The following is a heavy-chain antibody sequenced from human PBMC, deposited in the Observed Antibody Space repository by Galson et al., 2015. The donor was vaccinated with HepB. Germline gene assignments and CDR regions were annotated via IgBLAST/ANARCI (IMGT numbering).Heavy chain of an antibody. J-gene: IGHJ4*02. CDR2: IKSDGSST. V-gene: IGHV3-74*01. D-gene: IGHD6-13*01. CDR1: GFTFSSYG. CDR3: ARVTIGIAAVGTPFDY. Sequence: SLRLSCAASGFTFSSYGMHWVRQAPGKGLVWVSRIKSDGSSTSYADSVKGRFTISRDNARNTLYLQMNSLTAEDTAVYYCARVTIGIAAVGTPFDYWGQGTLVTVSS.